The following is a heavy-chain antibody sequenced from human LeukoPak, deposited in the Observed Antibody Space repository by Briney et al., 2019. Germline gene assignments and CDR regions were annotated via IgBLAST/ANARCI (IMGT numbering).Heavy chain of an antibody. D-gene: IGHD3-9*01. CDR3: ARIHYDILTGYSAPLVLY. V-gene: IGHV1-18*01. CDR1: GYTFTSYG. CDR2: ISTYNGNT. Sequence: GASVKVSCKASGYTFTSYGISWVRQAPGQGLEWMGWISTYNGNTNYAQKLQGRVTMTTDTSTSTAYMELRSLRSDDTAVYYCARIHYDILTGYSAPLVLYWGQGTLVTVSS. J-gene: IGHJ4*02.